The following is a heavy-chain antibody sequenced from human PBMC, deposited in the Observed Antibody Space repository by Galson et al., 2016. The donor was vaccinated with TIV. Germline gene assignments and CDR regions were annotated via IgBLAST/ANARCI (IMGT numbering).Heavy chain of an antibody. D-gene: IGHD3-22*01. V-gene: IGHV1-24*01. CDR3: ATVAWFPGLSLDS. Sequence: SVKVSCKVSGYTLIEIAMHWVRQAPGKGLEWMGGFDPEASKTIYAQKFQGRVTMTEATFTDIAYMELNNLTSDDTAVYYCATVAWFPGLSLDSWGQGTLVTVSS. CDR2: FDPEASKT. J-gene: IGHJ4*02. CDR1: GYTLIEIA.